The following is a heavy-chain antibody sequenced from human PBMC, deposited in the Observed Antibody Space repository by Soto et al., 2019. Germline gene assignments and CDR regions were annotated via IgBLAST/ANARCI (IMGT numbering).Heavy chain of an antibody. V-gene: IGHV3-30*18. CDR2: ISYDGSNK. Sequence: LRLSCAASGFTFSSYGMHWVRQAPGKGLEWVAVISYDGSNKYYADSVKGRFTISRDNSKNTLYLQMNSLRAEDTAVYYCAKDGGVVVTGDAFDNWGQGTMVTVSS. D-gene: IGHD2-21*02. CDR1: GFTFSSYG. J-gene: IGHJ3*02. CDR3: AKDGGVVVTGDAFDN.